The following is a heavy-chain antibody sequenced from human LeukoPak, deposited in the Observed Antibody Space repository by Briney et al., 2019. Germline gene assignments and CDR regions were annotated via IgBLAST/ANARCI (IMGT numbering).Heavy chain of an antibody. Sequence: GGSLRLSCAASGFTFSSYSMNWVRQAPGKGLVWVSSISSSSSYIYYADSVKGRFTISRDNAKNSLYLQMNSLRAEDTAVYYCARVGIQFFDYWGQGTLVTVSS. CDR1: GFTFSSYS. V-gene: IGHV3-21*01. J-gene: IGHJ4*02. CDR3: ARVGIQFFDY. D-gene: IGHD5-18*01. CDR2: ISSSSSYI.